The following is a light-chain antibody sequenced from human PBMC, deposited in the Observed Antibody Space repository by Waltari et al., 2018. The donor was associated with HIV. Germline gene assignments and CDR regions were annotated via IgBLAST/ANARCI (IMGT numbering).Light chain of an antibody. CDR1: RTILFSSDNRNC. CDR3: QQYYSIGPT. CDR2: WAS. Sequence: DIVMTQSPNSLAVSLGERATINCRSSRTILFSSDNRNCLAWYQQKPGQSPKLLIYWASTRASGVPDRFSGSGSGTNFSLTISTLQTDDVALYYCQQYYSIGPTFGGGTKVEIK. J-gene: IGKJ4*01. V-gene: IGKV4-1*01.